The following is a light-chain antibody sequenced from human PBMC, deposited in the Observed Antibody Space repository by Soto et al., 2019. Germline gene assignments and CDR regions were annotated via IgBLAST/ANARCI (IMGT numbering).Light chain of an antibody. Sequence: EIVMTQSPATLCVSPGERATLSCRASQIVSSNFAWYQQKPGQAPRLLIHGASTRATDVPDRFSGSGSGGDFTLSISRLGPEDFAVYYCQQYGSSPPRTFGQGTKVEIK. CDR2: GAS. V-gene: IGKV3-20*01. CDR1: QIVSSN. CDR3: QQYGSSPPRT. J-gene: IGKJ1*01.